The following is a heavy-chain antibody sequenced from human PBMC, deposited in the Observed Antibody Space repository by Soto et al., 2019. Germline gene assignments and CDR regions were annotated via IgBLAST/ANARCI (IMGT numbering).Heavy chain of an antibody. Sequence: QVQLVESGGGVVQPGRSLRLSCAASGFSFSYYAMHWVRQAPGKGLEWVALIWSDGSDKYYADFVKGRFTISRDNAKNTLYLQMNSLRAEDTAVYYCARARFCSGGRCYSIDDWGQGTLVTVSS. D-gene: IGHD2-15*01. CDR1: GFSFSYYA. CDR3: ARARFCSGGRCYSIDD. J-gene: IGHJ4*02. V-gene: IGHV3-33*01. CDR2: IWSDGSDK.